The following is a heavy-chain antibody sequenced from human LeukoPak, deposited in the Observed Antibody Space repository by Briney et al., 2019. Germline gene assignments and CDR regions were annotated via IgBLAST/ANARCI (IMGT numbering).Heavy chain of an antibody. V-gene: IGHV3-21*01. CDR1: GFTFSSYS. Sequence: GGSLRLSCAASGFTFSSYSMNWVRQAPGKGLEWVSSISSSSSYIYYADSVKGRFTISRDNAKNSLYLQMNSLRADDTAVYYCAREISPYSSGWYRDYWGQGTLVTVSS. CDR3: AREISPYSSGWYRDY. D-gene: IGHD6-19*01. J-gene: IGHJ4*02. CDR2: ISSSSSYI.